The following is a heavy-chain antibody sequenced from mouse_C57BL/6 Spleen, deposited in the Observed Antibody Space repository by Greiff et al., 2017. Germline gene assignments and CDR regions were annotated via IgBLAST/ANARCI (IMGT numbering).Heavy chain of an antibody. V-gene: IGHV1-69*01. D-gene: IGHD2-4*01. CDR3: ARKGDYDYAMDD. CDR2: IDPSDSYT. Sequence: QVQLQQPGAELVMPGASVKLSCKASGYTFTSYWMHWVKQRPGQGLEWIGEIDPSDSYTNYNQKFKGKSTLTVDKSSSTAYMQLSSLTSEDSAVYYCARKGDYDYAMDDWGQGTSVTVSS. CDR1: GYTFTSYW. J-gene: IGHJ4*01.